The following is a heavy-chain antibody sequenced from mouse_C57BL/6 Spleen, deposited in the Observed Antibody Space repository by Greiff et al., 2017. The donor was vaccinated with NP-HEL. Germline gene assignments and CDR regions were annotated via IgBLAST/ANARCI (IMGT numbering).Heavy chain of an antibody. J-gene: IGHJ2*01. CDR3: ARREFYGNYPAFDY. V-gene: IGHV1-80*01. CDR1: GYAFSSYW. D-gene: IGHD2-1*01. CDR2: IYPGDGDT. Sequence: QVQLKESGAELVKPGASVKISCKASGYAFSSYWMNWVKPRPGKGLEWIGPIYPGDGDTNYNGKFKGKATLTAVKSSSTAYMQLSSLTSEDSAVDFCARREFYGNYPAFDYWGQGTTLTVSS.